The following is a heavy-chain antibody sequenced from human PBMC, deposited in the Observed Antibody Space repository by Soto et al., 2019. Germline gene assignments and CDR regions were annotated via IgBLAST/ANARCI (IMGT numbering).Heavy chain of an antibody. CDR1: GFTLSSYA. CDR2: ISYDGSNK. J-gene: IGHJ1*01. D-gene: IGHD3-22*01. V-gene: IGHV3-30-3*01. CDR3: ARDGFADYYDSSGYQEYFQH. Sequence: LRFSCGASGFTLSSYAMHWVRQALGKGLEWVAVISYDGSNKYYADSVKGRFTISRDNSKNTLYLQMNSLRAEDTAVYYCARDGFADYYDSSGYQEYFQHWGQGTLVTVSS.